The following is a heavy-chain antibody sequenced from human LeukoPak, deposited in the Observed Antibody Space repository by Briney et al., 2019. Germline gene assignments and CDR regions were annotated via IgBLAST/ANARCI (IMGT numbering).Heavy chain of an antibody. CDR2: INPDSGGT. V-gene: IGHV1-2*02. CDR1: GYTFTGYY. CDR3: ARGPDFSMVRGLTGFYYYMDV. Sequence: GASVKVSCKASGYTFTGYYMHWVRQAPGQGLEWMGWINPDSGGTNYGQNFQGRVTMTRDTAINTAYMELSRLRSDDTAVYYCARGPDFSMVRGLTGFYYYMDVWGKGTTVTVSS. J-gene: IGHJ6*03. D-gene: IGHD3-10*01.